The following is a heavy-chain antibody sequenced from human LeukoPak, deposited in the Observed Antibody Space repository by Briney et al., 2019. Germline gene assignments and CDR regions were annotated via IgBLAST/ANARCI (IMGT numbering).Heavy chain of an antibody. V-gene: IGHV4-38-2*02. D-gene: IGHD3-9*01. CDR2: IYHSGST. J-gene: IGHJ4*02. Sequence: SETLSLTCTVSGYSISSGYYWGWIRQPPGKGLEWIGSIYHSGSTYYNPSLKSRVTISVDTSKNQFSLKLSSVTAADTAVYYCARRVLAVRYFDWLLQTIFDYWGQGTLVTVSS. CDR1: GYSISSGYY. CDR3: ARRVLAVRYFDWLLQTIFDY.